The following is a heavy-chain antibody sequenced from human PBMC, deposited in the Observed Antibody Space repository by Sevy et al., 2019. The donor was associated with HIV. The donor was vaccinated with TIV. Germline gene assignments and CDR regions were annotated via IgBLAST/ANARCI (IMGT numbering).Heavy chain of an antibody. CDR3: ARGDGSGPLGYYMDV. D-gene: IGHD3-10*01. Sequence: SETLSLTCTVSGGSISSGGYYWSWIRQHPGKGLEWIGYIYYSGSTYYNPSLKSRVTISVDTSKNQFSLKLSSVTAADTAVYYCARGDGSGPLGYYMDVWDKGTTVTVSS. J-gene: IGHJ6*03. CDR2: IYYSGST. CDR1: GGSISSGGYY. V-gene: IGHV4-31*03.